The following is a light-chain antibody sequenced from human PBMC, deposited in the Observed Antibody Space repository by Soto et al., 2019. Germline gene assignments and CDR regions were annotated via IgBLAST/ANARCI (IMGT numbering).Light chain of an antibody. CDR2: AAS. Sequence: DIQMTQSPSSLSASIGDRVTISCRASQSISDYLTWYQQKPGRAPKLLIYAASSLQTGVPSRFSGSGSGTDFTLNISGLHSQDFATYYCRQTYSTSTWTFGQGTTVDIK. J-gene: IGKJ1*01. CDR3: RQTYSTSTWT. V-gene: IGKV1-39*01. CDR1: QSISDY.